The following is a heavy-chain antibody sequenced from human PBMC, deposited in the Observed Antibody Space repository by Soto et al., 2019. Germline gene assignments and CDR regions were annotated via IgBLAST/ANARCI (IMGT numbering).Heavy chain of an antibody. CDR1: GGSISSYY. CDR2: IYTSGST. Sequence: SETLSLTCTVSGGSISSYYRSWIRQPAGKGLEWIGRIYTSGSTNYNPSLKSRVTMSVDTSKNQFSLKLSSVTAADTAVYYCAASGSYFNYYYYYGMDVWGQGTTVTVSS. V-gene: IGHV4-4*07. D-gene: IGHD1-26*01. CDR3: AASGSYFNYYYYYGMDV. J-gene: IGHJ6*02.